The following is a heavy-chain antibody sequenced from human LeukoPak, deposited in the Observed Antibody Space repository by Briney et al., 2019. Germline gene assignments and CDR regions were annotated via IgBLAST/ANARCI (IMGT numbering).Heavy chain of an antibody. V-gene: IGHV4-34*01. CDR2: ISHSGST. Sequence: SETLSLTCAVYGGPFSGYYWNWIRQPPGKGLEWIREISHSGSTNYNPSLKSRVTISVDTSKNQFSLKLSSVTAADTAVYYCARGQRWLLNFGYFDLWGRGTLVIVSS. J-gene: IGHJ2*01. CDR3: ARGQRWLLNFGYFDL. D-gene: IGHD5-24*01. CDR1: GGPFSGYY.